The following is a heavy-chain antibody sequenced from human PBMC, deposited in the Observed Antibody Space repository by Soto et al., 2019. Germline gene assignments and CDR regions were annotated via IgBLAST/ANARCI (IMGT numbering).Heavy chain of an antibody. J-gene: IGHJ6*02. CDR1: GYNFISHS. CDR3: ARGAFCGDAPGCRDMDV. D-gene: IGHD2-21*01. Sequence: VASVKVSCKSSGYNFISHSITWVRQAPGQGLEWMGRISAYNGNTNYAQKLQGRVTMTTDTSTNTAYMELRSLRSDDTAVYYCARGAFCGDAPGCRDMDVSGQGTTVTVSS. V-gene: IGHV1-18*01. CDR2: ISAYNGNT.